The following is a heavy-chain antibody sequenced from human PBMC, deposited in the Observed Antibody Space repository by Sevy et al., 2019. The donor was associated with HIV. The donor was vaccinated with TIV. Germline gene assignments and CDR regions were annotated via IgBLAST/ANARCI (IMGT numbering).Heavy chain of an antibody. D-gene: IGHD1-20*01. CDR2: ISSSSTYI. V-gene: IGHV3-21*01. CDR3: ASLYNGFDY. Sequence: GGSLRLSCAASGFTFSSYKMIWVRQAPGKGLEWVSSISSSSTYISYADSVKGRFTISRDNAENSLFLQMNSLRAEDTAVYDCASLYNGFDYWGQGTLVTVSS. CDR1: GFTFSSYK. J-gene: IGHJ4*02.